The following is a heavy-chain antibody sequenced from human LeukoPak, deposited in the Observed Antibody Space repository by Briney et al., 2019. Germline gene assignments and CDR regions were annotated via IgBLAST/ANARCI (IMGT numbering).Heavy chain of an antibody. D-gene: IGHD3-22*01. CDR2: IYTSGST. CDR3: ARAGHYYDSSGQYYFDY. Sequence: SETLSLTCTVSGGSISSYYWSWIRQPAGKGLEWIGRIYTSGSTNYNPSLKSRVTMSVDTSKNQFSLKLSSVTAADTAVYCCARAGHYYDSSGQYYFDYWGQGTLVTVSS. CDR1: GGSISSYY. J-gene: IGHJ4*02. V-gene: IGHV4-4*07.